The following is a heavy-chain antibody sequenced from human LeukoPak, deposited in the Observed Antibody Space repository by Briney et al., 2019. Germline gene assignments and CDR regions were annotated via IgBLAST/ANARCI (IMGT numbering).Heavy chain of an antibody. CDR2: TYYRSKWYN. V-gene: IGHV6-1*01. CDR3: ARDGLKLYSSGWYYFDY. Sequence: SQTLSLTCAISGASVSSNSAAWNWIRQSPSRGLEWLGRTYYRSKWYNDYAVSVKSRITINPDTSKNQFSLQLNSVTPEDTAVYYCARDGLKLYSSGWYYFDYWGQGTLVTVSS. J-gene: IGHJ4*02. CDR1: GASVSSNSAA. D-gene: IGHD6-19*01.